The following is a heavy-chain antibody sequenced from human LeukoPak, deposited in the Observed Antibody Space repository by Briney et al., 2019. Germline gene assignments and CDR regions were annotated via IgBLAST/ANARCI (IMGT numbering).Heavy chain of an antibody. J-gene: IGHJ3*02. CDR2: IRSKAYGGTT. CDR1: GFTFGDYA. V-gene: IGHV3-49*04. CDR3: TRTSDSSFAFDI. D-gene: IGHD3-22*01. Sequence: SGGSLRLSCTASGFTFGDYAMSWVRQAPGKGLEWVGFIRSKAYGGTTEYAASVKGRFTISRDDSKSIAYPQMNSLKTEDTAVYYCTRTSDSSFAFDIWGQGTMVTVSS.